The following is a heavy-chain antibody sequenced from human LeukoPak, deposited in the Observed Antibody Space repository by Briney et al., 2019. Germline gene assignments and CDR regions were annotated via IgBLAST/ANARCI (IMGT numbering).Heavy chain of an antibody. J-gene: IGHJ4*02. CDR2: ISWNSGSI. CDR3: AKDRGVVPAAMDY. D-gene: IGHD2-2*01. CDR1: GFTFDDYA. V-gene: IGHV3-9*01. Sequence: GGPLRLSCAASGFTFDDYAMHWVRQAPGKGLEWVSGISWNSGSIGYADSVKGRFTISRDNAKNSLYLQMNSLRAEDTALYYCAKDRGVVPAAMDYWGQGTLVTVSS.